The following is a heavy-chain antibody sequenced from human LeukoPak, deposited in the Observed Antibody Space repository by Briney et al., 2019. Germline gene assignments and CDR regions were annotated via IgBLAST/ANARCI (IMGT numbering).Heavy chain of an antibody. Sequence: SETLSLTCTVSGGSISSGGYYWSWIRQHPGKGLEWTGYIYYSGSTYYNPSLKSRVTISVDTSKNQFSLKLSSVTAADTAVYYCARDLPGRGSGGIGYWGQGTLVTVSS. CDR1: GGSISSGGYY. V-gene: IGHV4-31*03. J-gene: IGHJ4*02. CDR2: IYYSGST. D-gene: IGHD2-15*01. CDR3: ARDLPGRGSGGIGY.